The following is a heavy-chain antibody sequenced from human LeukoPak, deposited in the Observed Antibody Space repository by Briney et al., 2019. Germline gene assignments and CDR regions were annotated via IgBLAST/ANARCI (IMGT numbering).Heavy chain of an antibody. CDR2: ISSDGTTE. CDR3: AREQGYYSVPGY. J-gene: IGHJ4*02. V-gene: IGHV3-30-3*01. Sequence: GGSLRLSCAGSGFTFASYAVHWVRQAPGKRLEWVAFISSDGTTEHYRDSVKGRFTLSRDNSKNTVSLQMNSLGTEDTAVYYCAREQGYYSVPGYWGQGTLVTVSS. CDR1: GFTFASYA. D-gene: IGHD3-22*01.